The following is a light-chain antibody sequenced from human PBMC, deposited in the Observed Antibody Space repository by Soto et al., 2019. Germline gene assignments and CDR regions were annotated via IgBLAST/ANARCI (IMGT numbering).Light chain of an antibody. V-gene: IGLV1-44*01. Sequence: QAVVTQPPSASGTPGQRVTISCSGSSPNIGRNTVNWYQQIPGTAPKLLIYSHTQRPSGVPDRFSGSRSGTSASLAISGLQSEDEADYYCAAWDDSLNGYVFGTGTKLTVL. CDR2: SHT. CDR3: AAWDDSLNGYV. CDR1: SPNIGRNT. J-gene: IGLJ1*01.